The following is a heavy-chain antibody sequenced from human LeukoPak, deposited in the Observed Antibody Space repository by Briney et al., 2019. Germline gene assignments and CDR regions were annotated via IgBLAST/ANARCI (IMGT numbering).Heavy chain of an antibody. CDR3: ARDLRYYDSSGYR. V-gene: IGHV1-18*01. CDR1: GYTFTSYG. Sequence: GASVKVSCKASGYTFTSYGIGWVRQAPGQGLEWMGWISAYNGNTNYAQKLQGRATMTTDTSTSTAYMELRSLRSDDTAVYYCARDLRYYDSSGYRWGQGTLVTVSS. D-gene: IGHD3-22*01. J-gene: IGHJ5*02. CDR2: ISAYNGNT.